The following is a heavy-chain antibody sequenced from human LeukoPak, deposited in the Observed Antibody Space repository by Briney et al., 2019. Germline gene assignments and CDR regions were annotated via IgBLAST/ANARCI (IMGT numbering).Heavy chain of an antibody. D-gene: IGHD6-19*01. Sequence: TGGSLRLSCGASGFTFSNYGMLWVRQAPGKGLEWVAVISYDGSNKYYADSVKGRFTISRDNSKNTLYLQMNSLRAEDTAVYYCAKDVEAVAGYFDYWGQGTLVTVSS. CDR3: AKDVEAVAGYFDY. V-gene: IGHV3-30*18. CDR2: ISYDGSNK. J-gene: IGHJ4*02. CDR1: GFTFSNYG.